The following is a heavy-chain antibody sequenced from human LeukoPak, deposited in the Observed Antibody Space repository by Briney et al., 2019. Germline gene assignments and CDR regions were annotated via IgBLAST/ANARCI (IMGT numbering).Heavy chain of an antibody. J-gene: IGHJ3*02. CDR1: GFTLSNYG. D-gene: IGHD2-15*01. CDR2: ISYDGSDK. Sequence: QSGGSLRLSCAASGFTLSNYGIHWVRQAPGKGLEWVAVISYDGSDKYYADSVKGRFTISRDNSKNTLYLQMNSLRAEDTAVYYCAKDGGYCSAGSCYPHNAFDIWGQGTMVTVSS. CDR3: AKDGGYCSAGSCYPHNAFDI. V-gene: IGHV3-30*18.